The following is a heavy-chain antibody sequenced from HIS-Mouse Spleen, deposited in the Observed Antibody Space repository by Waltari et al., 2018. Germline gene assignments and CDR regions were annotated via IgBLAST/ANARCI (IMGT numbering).Heavy chain of an antibody. D-gene: IGHD4-4*01. CDR2: RNPNSGNT. Sequence: QVQLVQSGAEVKKPGASVKVSYKASGYTFTSYDINWVRQATGQGLEWMGWRNPNSGNTGYAQKFQGRVTMTRNTSISTAYMELSSLRSEDTAVYYCARGHDYSNYFDYWGQGTLVTVSS. J-gene: IGHJ4*02. CDR3: ARGHDYSNYFDY. CDR1: GYTFTSYD. V-gene: IGHV1-8*01.